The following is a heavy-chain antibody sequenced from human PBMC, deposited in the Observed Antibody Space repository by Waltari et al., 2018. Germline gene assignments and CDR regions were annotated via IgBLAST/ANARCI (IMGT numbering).Heavy chain of an antibody. CDR3: ATAPFGGRGGSYPDGAFDI. CDR2: FDPENGET. J-gene: IGHJ3*02. D-gene: IGHD1-26*01. CDR1: GYTIPELS. Sequence: QVQLVQSGAEVKKPGASVRVSCKVAGYTIPELSMTWWRQSPGKGLGWMGGFDPENGETIYAQKFQGRDTMTEDTSTDTAYMELSSLRSEDTAVYYCATAPFGGRGGSYPDGAFDIWGQGTMVTVSS. V-gene: IGHV1-24*01.